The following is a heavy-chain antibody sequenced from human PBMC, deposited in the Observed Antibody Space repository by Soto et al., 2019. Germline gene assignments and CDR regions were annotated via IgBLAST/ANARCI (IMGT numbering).Heavy chain of an antibody. CDR1: VGSISSGDYY. CDR2: IYYSGST. CDR3: ARDLGVVAATPEDLYYYYYYGMDV. Sequence: SETLSLTCTVSVGSISSGDYYWSWIRQPPGKGLEWIGYIYYSGSTYYNPSLKSRVTISVDTSKNQFSLKLSSVTAADTAVYYCARDLGVVAATPEDLYYYYYYGMDVWGQGTTVTVSS. V-gene: IGHV4-30-4*01. D-gene: IGHD2-15*01. J-gene: IGHJ6*02.